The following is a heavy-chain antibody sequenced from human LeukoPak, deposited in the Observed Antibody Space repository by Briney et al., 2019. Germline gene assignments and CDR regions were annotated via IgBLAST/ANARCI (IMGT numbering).Heavy chain of an antibody. CDR1: GFTFSSYG. V-gene: IGHV3-23*01. CDR3: AKSRAKIVVPAAIGY. Sequence: HPGGSLRLSCAASGFTFSSYGMSWVRQAPGKGLEWVSAINDNGDSTYYADSVKGRFTISRDNSKNTLYLQMNSLRAEDTAVYYCAKSRAKIVVPAAIGYWGQGTLVTVSS. D-gene: IGHD2-2*01. CDR2: INDNGDST. J-gene: IGHJ4*02.